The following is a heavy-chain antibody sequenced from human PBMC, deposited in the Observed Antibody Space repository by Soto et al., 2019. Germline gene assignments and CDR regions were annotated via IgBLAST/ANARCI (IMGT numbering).Heavy chain of an antibody. J-gene: IGHJ6*02. D-gene: IGHD2-21*02. CDR2: IHFSGSV. V-gene: IGHV4-30-4*08. Sequence: WTWIRQSPGKGLEWIGYIHFSGSVLYNPSFKSRPTISVDTSKNQFSLHLRSVTAADTAVYFCAREDDGGDRDYYGLDVRGQGTTVTVSS. CDR3: AREDDGGDRDYYGLDV.